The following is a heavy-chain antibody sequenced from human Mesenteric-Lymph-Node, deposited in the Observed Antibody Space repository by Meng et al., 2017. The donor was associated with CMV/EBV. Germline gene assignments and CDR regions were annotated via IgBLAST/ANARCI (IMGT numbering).Heavy chain of an antibody. CDR2: IKQDGSEK. J-gene: IGHJ6*02. Sequence: LSLTCAASGFTFSSFGMHWVRQAPGKGLEWVANIKQDGSEKYYVDSLKGRFTISRDNAKNSLYLQMSSLRVEDTAVYLCARALAYCGSDCYSKYFYYGMDVWGQGTTVTVSS. CDR3: ARALAYCGSDCYSKYFYYGMDV. CDR1: GFTFSSFG. D-gene: IGHD2-21*01. V-gene: IGHV3-7*01.